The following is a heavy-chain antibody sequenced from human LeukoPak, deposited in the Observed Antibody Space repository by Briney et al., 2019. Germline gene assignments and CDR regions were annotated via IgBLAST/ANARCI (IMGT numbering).Heavy chain of an antibody. J-gene: IGHJ6*02. V-gene: IGHV3-30*18. CDR1: GFTFSTYG. CDR2: ISYDGGNK. Sequence: GGSLRLSCAASGFTFSTYGMHWVRQAPGKGLEWVAAISYDGGNKYYADSVKGRFTIPRDNSKNTLYLQMNSLRAEDTAVYYCAKAYSAYGSGSYFNPHYYYGMDVWGQGTTVTVSS. D-gene: IGHD3-10*01. CDR3: AKAYSAYGSGSYFNPHYYYGMDV.